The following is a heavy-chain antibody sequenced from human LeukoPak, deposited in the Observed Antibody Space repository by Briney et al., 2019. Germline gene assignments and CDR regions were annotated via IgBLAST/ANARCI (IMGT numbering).Heavy chain of an antibody. CDR3: ARSPVLRYFDWLFYFDY. CDR2: INPNSSGT. Sequence: ASVKVSCKASGYTFTGYYMHWVRQAPGQGLEWMGWINPNSSGTNYAQKFQGWVTMTRDTSISTAYMELSRLRSDDTAVYYCARSPVLRYFDWLFYFDYWGQGTLVTVSS. J-gene: IGHJ4*02. V-gene: IGHV1-2*04. CDR1: GYTFTGYY. D-gene: IGHD3-9*01.